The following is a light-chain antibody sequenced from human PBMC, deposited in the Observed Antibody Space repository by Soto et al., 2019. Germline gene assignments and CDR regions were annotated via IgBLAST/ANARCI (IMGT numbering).Light chain of an antibody. CDR3: CSHSASYTFV. CDR2: EVN. Sequence: QSALTQPPSASGSPGQSVTISCTGTGSDVGDYNYVSWYQQHPGKAPKLIIYEVNKRPSGVPDRFSGSKSGNTASLSISGLQAEDEADYYCCSHSASYTFVFGTGTKVTVL. J-gene: IGLJ1*01. CDR1: GSDVGDYNY. V-gene: IGLV2-8*01.